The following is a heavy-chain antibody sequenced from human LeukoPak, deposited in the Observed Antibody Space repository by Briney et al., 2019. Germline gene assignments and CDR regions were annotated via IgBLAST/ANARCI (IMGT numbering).Heavy chain of an antibody. D-gene: IGHD2-2*01. J-gene: IGHJ4*02. Sequence: GGSRTLSCAASAFTFNSFAMHWVRLAPGKGLEGVAAISYDGENEFYADSVRGRFTISRDNSENTLHLQLDSLRAEDTAVFYCARARCSSTDCPPDYWGQGTLVTVSS. V-gene: IGHV3-30*08. CDR1: AFTFNSFA. CDR2: ISYDGENE. CDR3: ARARCSSTDCPPDY.